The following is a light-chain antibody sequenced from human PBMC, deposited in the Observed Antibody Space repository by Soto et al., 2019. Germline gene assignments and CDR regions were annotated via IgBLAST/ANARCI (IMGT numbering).Light chain of an antibody. Sequence: DIVMTQSPDSLAVSLGERATINCKSSQSVLFSSDNKNYLAWYQQKPGQPPKLLIYLASTRESGVPDLFSGSRSATDFNPTINSLQDEDVAVYYCQHYHGSPSFGPGTTVDIK. J-gene: IGKJ3*01. CDR1: QSVLFSSDNKNY. CDR3: QHYHGSPS. V-gene: IGKV4-1*01. CDR2: LAS.